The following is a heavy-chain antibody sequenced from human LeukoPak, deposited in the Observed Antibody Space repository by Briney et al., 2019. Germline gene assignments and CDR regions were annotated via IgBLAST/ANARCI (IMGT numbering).Heavy chain of an antibody. CDR2: IYPGDSDT. D-gene: IGHD3-16*02. CDR3: ARLSPLGELSNYYFDY. Sequence: GESLKISCKGCGYSFTSYWIGWVREMPGKGLEWMGIIYPGDSDTRYSPSFQGQVTISADKSISTAYLQWSSLKASDTAMYYCARLSPLGELSNYYFDYWGQGTLVTVSS. J-gene: IGHJ4*02. V-gene: IGHV5-51*01. CDR1: GYSFTSYW.